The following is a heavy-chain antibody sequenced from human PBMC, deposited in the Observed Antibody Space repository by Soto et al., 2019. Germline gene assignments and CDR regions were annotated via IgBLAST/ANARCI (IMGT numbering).Heavy chain of an antibody. CDR1: GYTFISYD. D-gene: IGHD4-4*01. V-gene: IGHV1-8*01. J-gene: IGHJ6*04. CDR2: LNPKSNNT. CDR3: VRGGRYGYSNGYGMYV. Sequence: QVQLVQSGAEVKKAGASVKVSCKASGYTFISYDINWVRQASGQGLEWMGWLNPKSNNTGCAQKVQGRVTLTSNTPTSTVTMELTSLTSDNTALYSCVRGGRYGYSNGYGMYVWGKGTTVTVAS.